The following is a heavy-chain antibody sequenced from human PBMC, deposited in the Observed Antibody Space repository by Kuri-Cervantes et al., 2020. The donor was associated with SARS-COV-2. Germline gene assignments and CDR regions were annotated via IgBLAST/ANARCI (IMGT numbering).Heavy chain of an antibody. J-gene: IGHJ5*02. D-gene: IGHD3-9*01. CDR2: IYYSGST. Sequence: ESLKISCTVSGGSISSSSYYWGWIRQPPGKGLEWIGSIYYSGSTYYNPSLKSRVTISVDTSKNQFSLKLSSVTAADTAVYYCARHPAEYFDWFHIRGWFDPWGQGTLVTVSS. CDR1: GGSISSSSYY. CDR3: ARHPAEYFDWFHIRGWFDP. V-gene: IGHV4-39*01.